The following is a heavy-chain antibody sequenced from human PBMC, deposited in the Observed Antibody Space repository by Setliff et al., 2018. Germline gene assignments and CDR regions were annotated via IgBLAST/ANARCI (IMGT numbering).Heavy chain of an antibody. CDR1: GFTFSSYG. D-gene: IGHD3-22*01. CDR2: ISYSSGSI. V-gene: IGHV3-48*01. CDR3: ATNPPKGPSGGYYYDDPYYYYMDV. Sequence: GGSLRLSCAASGFTFSSYGMHWVRQAPGKGLEWVAHISYSSGSISYADSVKGRFTISRDNAKNSVYLQVNSLRAEDTAVYYCATNPPKGPSGGYYYDDPYYYYMDVWGKGTTVTVSS. J-gene: IGHJ6*03.